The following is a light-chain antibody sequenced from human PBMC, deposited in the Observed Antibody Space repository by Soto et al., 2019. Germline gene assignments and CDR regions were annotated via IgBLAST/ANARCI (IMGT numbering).Light chain of an antibody. CDR3: CSYAPSRTLL. Sequence: QSVLTQPASVSGSPGESITISCTGTSSYVGTYNLVTWYQQHPGRVPKLILYEGNKRPSEVSSRFSASKSGNTASLTISGLQAEDEADYFCCSYAPSRTLLFGGGTKVTVL. V-gene: IGLV2-23*01. CDR1: SSYVGTYNL. CDR2: EGN. J-gene: IGLJ2*01.